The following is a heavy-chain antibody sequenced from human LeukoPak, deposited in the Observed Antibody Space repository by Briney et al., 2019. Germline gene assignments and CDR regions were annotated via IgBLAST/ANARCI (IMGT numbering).Heavy chain of an antibody. J-gene: IGHJ4*02. CDR1: GGSISSGGYY. CDR3: ARHGRSSSSWGLDY. V-gene: IGHV4-39*01. D-gene: IGHD6-6*01. Sequence: SETLPLTCTVSGGSISSGGYYWGWIRQPPGKGLEWIGSIYYSGSTYYNPSLKSRVTISVDTSKNQFSLKLSSVTAADTAVYYCARHGRSSSSWGLDYWGQGTLVTVSS. CDR2: IYYSGST.